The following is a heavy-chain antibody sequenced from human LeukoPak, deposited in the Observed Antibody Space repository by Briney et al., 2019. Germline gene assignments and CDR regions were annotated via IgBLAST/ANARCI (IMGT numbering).Heavy chain of an antibody. CDR3: ARGRGTGTTSGFDP. Sequence: GGSLRLSCAASGFTFSSYWMHWVRQAPGKGLVWVSRINSDGSSTNYADSVKGRFTISRDNAENTVYLQMNSLRAEDTAVYYCARGRGTGTTSGFDPWGQGTLVTVSS. CDR2: INSDGSST. J-gene: IGHJ5*02. V-gene: IGHV3-74*01. D-gene: IGHD1-1*01. CDR1: GFTFSSYW.